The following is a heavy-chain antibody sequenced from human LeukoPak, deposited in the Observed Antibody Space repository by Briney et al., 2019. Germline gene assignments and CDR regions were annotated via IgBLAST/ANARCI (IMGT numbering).Heavy chain of an antibody. Sequence: SVKVSCKASVATLSSYAISRVPQAPGPRLEWRGGNIPIFGTANYAQKFQGRVTITADQSTSTAYMELSSLRSEDTAVYYCARWHTVDGMDVWGKGTTVTVSS. V-gene: IGHV1-69*13. CDR3: ARWHTVDGMDV. D-gene: IGHD4-17*01. CDR2: NIPIFGTA. J-gene: IGHJ6*04. CDR1: VATLSSYA.